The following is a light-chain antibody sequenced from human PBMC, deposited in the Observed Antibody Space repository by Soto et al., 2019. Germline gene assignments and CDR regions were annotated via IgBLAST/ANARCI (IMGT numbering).Light chain of an antibody. V-gene: IGKV3D-15*01. CDR2: GAS. J-gene: IGKJ1*01. Sequence: DIVLTQSPGPLSSSPGERATLSCRASQSVSNNYLAWYQQKPGPAPRLLIYGASTRATGIPERFSGSGSGTECTLTISSLQSEDVAVYYCQQYTNWPKTLGQGTKVDIK. CDR3: QQYTNWPKT. CDR1: QSVSNN.